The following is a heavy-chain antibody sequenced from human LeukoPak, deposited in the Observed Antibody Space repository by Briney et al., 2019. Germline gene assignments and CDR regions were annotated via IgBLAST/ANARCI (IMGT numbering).Heavy chain of an antibody. CDR1: GFSFSNWS. V-gene: IGHV3-21*01. CDR2: ISSSSTYI. J-gene: IGHJ3*02. D-gene: IGHD4-23*01. Sequence: PGGSLRLSCAASGFSFSNWSMNWVRQAPGKGLEWVSSISSSSTYIYYADSLEGRFTISRDNVRNSLYLQMNSLRAEDTAVYYCAGDYEGNLAFDIWGQGTMVTVSS. CDR3: AGDYEGNLAFDI.